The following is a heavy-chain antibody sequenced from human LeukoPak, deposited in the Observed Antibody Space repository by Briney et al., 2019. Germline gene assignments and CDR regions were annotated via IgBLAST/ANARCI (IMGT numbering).Heavy chain of an antibody. D-gene: IGHD3-3*01. J-gene: IGHJ3*02. CDR2: ISYSVST. CDR1: GGSISSYY. V-gene: IGHV4-59*01. Sequence: SETLSLTCTVSGGSISSYYWSWIRQPPGKGLEWIGYISYSVSTNYNPSLKSRVSISVDTSKNQFSLKLSSVTAADTAVYYCARRRNDFWIGDALDIWGQGTMVTISS. CDR3: ARRRNDFWIGDALDI.